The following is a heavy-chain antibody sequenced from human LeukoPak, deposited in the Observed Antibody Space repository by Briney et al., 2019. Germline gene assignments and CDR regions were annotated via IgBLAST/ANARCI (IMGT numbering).Heavy chain of an antibody. J-gene: IGHJ4*02. CDR1: GFTFSSCA. V-gene: IGHV3-30-3*01. Sequence: PGGFLRLSCAASGFTFSSCAMHWVRQAPGKGLEWVAVISYDGSNKYYADSVKGRFTISRDNSKNTLYLQMNRLRAEDTAVYYCARDPQGGFTFFYYFDYWGQGTLVTVSS. CDR3: ARDPQGGFTFFYYFDY. D-gene: IGHD5-12*01. CDR2: ISYDGSNK.